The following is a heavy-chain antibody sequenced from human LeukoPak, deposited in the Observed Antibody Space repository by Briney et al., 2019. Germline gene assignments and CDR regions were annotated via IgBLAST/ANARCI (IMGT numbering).Heavy chain of an antibody. CDR3: ARGVVTAYFDY. J-gene: IGHJ4*02. CDR2: IYYSGST. CDR1: GGSISSYY. D-gene: IGHD2-21*02. Sequence: SETLSLTCTVSGGSISSYYWSWLRQPPGKGLEWIGYIYYSGSTNYNPSLKSRVTISVDTSKNQFSLKLSSVTAADTAVYYCARGVVTAYFDYWGQGTLVTVSS. V-gene: IGHV4-59*01.